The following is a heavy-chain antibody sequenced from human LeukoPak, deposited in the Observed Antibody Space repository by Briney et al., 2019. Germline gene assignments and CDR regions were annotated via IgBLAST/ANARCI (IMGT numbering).Heavy chain of an antibody. CDR3: TRLELTTVAYTGNAFDI. V-gene: IGHV3-73*01. J-gene: IGHJ3*02. D-gene: IGHD4-23*01. Sequence: GGSLRLPCAASGFTFSGSAMHWVRQASGKGLEWVGRIRSKANSYATAYAASVKGRFTISRDDSKNTAYLQMNSLKTEDTAVYYCTRLELTTVAYTGNAFDIWGQGTMVTVSS. CDR2: IRSKANSYAT. CDR1: GFTFSGSA.